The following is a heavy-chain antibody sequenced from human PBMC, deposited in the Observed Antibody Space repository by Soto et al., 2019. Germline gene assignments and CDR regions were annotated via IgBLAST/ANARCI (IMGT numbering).Heavy chain of an antibody. CDR3: ARVVVTGGYDFWSGYYNWFDP. CDR2: IYYSGST. Sequence: ASETLSLTCTVSGGSISSGGYYWSWIRQHPGKGLEWIGYIYYSGSTYYNPSLKSRVTISVDTSKNQFSLKLSSVTAADTAVYYCARVVVTGGYDFWSGYYNWFDPWGKGTLVTVSS. CDR1: GGSISSGGYY. D-gene: IGHD3-3*01. J-gene: IGHJ5*02. V-gene: IGHV4-31*03.